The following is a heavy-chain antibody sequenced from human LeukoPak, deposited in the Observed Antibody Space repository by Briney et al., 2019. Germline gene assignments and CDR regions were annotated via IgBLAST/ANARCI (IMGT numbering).Heavy chain of an antibody. J-gene: IGHJ3*02. CDR1: GGSISSYY. Sequence: SETLSLTCTVSGGSISSYYWSWIRQPPGKGLEWIGYISYSGSPNYNPSLKSRVTISVETSKNQFSLKLTSVTAADTAVYYCARETLLWFGGDIWGQGTMVTVSS. D-gene: IGHD3-10*01. V-gene: IGHV4-59*01. CDR2: ISYSGSP. CDR3: ARETLLWFGGDI.